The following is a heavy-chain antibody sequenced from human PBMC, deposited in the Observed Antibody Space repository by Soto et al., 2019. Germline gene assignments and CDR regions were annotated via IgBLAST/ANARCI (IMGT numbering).Heavy chain of an antibody. J-gene: IGHJ3*02. Sequence: SLKISCAASGFTFDDYAMHWVRQAPGKGLEWVSGISWNSGSIGYADSVKGRFTISRDNAKNSLYLQMNSLRAEDTALYYCAKDWDDYYDGAFDIWGQGTMVTVSS. CDR3: AKDWDDYYDGAFDI. V-gene: IGHV3-9*01. CDR2: ISWNSGSI. CDR1: GFTFDDYA. D-gene: IGHD3-22*01.